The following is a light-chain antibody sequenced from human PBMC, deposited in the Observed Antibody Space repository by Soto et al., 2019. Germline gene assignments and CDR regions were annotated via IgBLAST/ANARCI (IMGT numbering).Light chain of an antibody. CDR1: SSDVGGYNY. J-gene: IGLJ2*01. CDR2: EVS. Sequence: QSVLTQPPSASGSPGQSVTISCTGTSSDVGGYNYVSWYQQHPGKAPKLMIYEVSKRPSGVPDRFSGSKSGNTASLTVSGLQAEDEAAYYCSSYPGSNNLGVFGGGTKLTVL. CDR3: SSYPGSNNLGV. V-gene: IGLV2-8*01.